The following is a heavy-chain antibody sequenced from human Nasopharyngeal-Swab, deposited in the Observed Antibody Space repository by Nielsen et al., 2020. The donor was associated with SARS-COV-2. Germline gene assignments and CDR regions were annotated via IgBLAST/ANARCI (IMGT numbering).Heavy chain of an antibody. CDR1: GFNFNNYS. V-gene: IGHV3-21*01. CDR3: ARDTPAMFAY. CDR2: INSGSNYI. Sequence: GESLKISCAASGFNFNNYSINWVRQAPGKGLEWVSSINSGSNYIFYADSVRGRFTISRDNARNSLYLQMNSLRIEDTAVYYCARDTPAMFAYWGQGTLVTVSS. J-gene: IGHJ4*02.